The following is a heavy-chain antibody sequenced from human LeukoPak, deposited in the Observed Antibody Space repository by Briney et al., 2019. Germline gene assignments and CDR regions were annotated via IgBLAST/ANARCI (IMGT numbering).Heavy chain of an antibody. CDR2: IYYSGST. J-gene: IGHJ4*02. Sequence: PSETLSLTCTVSGGSISSYYWSWIRQPPGKGLEWIGYIYYSGSTNYNPSLKSRVTISVDTSKNQFSLKLGSVTAADTAVYYCARQEAAALDYWGQGTLVTVSS. CDR1: GGSISSYY. D-gene: IGHD6-13*01. CDR3: ARQEAAALDY. V-gene: IGHV4-59*08.